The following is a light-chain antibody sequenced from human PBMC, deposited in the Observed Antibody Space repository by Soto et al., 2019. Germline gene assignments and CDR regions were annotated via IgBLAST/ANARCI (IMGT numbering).Light chain of an antibody. V-gene: IGLV2-23*02. Sequence: QSALTQPASVSGSPGQSITISCTGTRRDVGTYNYVSWYQHHPDKAPKLIIYNVSDRPSGVSNRFSGSKSGNTASLTISGLQAEDEADYYCCSYAGSSTWVFGGGTKLTVL. CDR3: CSYAGSSTWV. J-gene: IGLJ3*02. CDR1: RRDVGTYNY. CDR2: NVS.